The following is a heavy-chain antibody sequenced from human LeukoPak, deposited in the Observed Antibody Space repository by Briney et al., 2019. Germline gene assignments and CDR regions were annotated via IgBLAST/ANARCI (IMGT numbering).Heavy chain of an antibody. CDR2: SYTSGSA. CDR3: AKRRGTITVGGSI. Sequence: PSETLSLTCTVSGDSISGHYWSWVRQPAGKGLEWIGRSYTSGSANYNPSLRSRLTMSVDTSKNQFSLKLTSVTAADTAVYYCAKRRGTITVGGSIWGQGTMVTVSS. CDR1: GDSISGHY. D-gene: IGHD3-16*01. J-gene: IGHJ3*02. V-gene: IGHV4-4*07.